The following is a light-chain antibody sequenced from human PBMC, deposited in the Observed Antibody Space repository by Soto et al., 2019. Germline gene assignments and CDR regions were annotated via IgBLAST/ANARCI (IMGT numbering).Light chain of an antibody. V-gene: IGLV2-11*01. J-gene: IGLJ1*01. Sequence: QSALTLPRSVSGSPGQSVTISCTGTSSDVGGYNYVSWYQQYPGKAPKVMIYDVKTRPSGVPDRFSGSKSGNTASLTISGLQAEDEADYYCCSYAGDYTFVFGTGTKLTVL. CDR1: SSDVGGYNY. CDR3: CSYAGDYTFV. CDR2: DVK.